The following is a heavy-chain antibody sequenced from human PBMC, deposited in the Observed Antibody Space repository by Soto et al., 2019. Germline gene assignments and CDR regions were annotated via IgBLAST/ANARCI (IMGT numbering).Heavy chain of an antibody. J-gene: IGHJ4*02. CDR3: ARVSAVAEFDY. V-gene: IGHV4-59*08. CDR1: GGSISSYY. Sequence: SETLSLTCTVSGGSISSYYWSWIRQPPGKGLEWIGYIYYSGSTNYNPSLKSRVTISVDTSKNQFSPKLGSVTAADTAVYYCARVSAVAEFDYWGQGTLVTVSS. CDR2: IYYSGST. D-gene: IGHD6-19*01.